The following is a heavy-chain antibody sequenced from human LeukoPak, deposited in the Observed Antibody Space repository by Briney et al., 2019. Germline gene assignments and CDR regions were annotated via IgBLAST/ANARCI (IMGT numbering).Heavy chain of an antibody. D-gene: IGHD6-13*01. V-gene: IGHV3-30*18. CDR1: GFTFSSYG. J-gene: IGHJ4*02. Sequence: GGSLRLSCAASGFTFSSYGMHWVRQAPGKGLEWVAVISYDGSNKYYADSVRGRFTISRNNSKNTLYLQMNSLRAEDTAVYYCVKAPIAVAAFYWGQGTLVTVSS. CDR2: ISYDGSNK. CDR3: VKAPIAVAAFY.